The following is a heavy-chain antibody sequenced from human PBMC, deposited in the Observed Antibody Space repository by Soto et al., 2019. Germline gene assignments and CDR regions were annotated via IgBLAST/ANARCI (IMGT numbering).Heavy chain of an antibody. Sequence: GGSLRLSCAASGFTFSASAMHWLRQTSGKGLEWVGRIRSKANNYATEYAASVKGRFTISRDDSKNTAYLQMNSLKTEDTGGYYGSGEISDWFVNWGRGSLVTVHS. CDR2: IRSKANNYAT. CDR3: SGEISDWFVN. CDR1: GFTFSASA. D-gene: IGHD3-9*01. J-gene: IGHJ4*02. V-gene: IGHV3-73*01.